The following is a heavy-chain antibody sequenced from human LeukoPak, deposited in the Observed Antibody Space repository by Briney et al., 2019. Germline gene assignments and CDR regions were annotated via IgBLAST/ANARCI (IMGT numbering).Heavy chain of an antibody. D-gene: IGHD1-1*01. J-gene: IGHJ4*02. CDR1: GFSFSSYW. Sequence: GGSLRLSCAASGFSFSSYWMSWVRQAPGKGLEWVANIKQDGSDKFYMDSVKGRFPISRDNAKNSLYLQMNSLRAEDTAVYSCARGGGYASDYWGQGTLVTVAS. CDR3: ARGGGYASDY. CDR2: IKQDGSDK. V-gene: IGHV3-7*01.